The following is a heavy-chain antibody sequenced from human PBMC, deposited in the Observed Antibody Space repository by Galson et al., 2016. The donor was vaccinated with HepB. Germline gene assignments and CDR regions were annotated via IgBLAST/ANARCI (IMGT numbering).Heavy chain of an antibody. CDR1: GFTFSSYW. CDR2: IKRDGSEK. V-gene: IGHV3-7*03. D-gene: IGHD2-21*02. Sequence: SLRLSCAASGFTFSSYWMNWVRQAPGKGLEWVANIKRDGSEKYYVDSVEGRFTISRDNSQNTLYLQINQLRVEDTAVYYCAKDRDIIVLTAHGMDVWGQGATVTVSS. CDR3: AKDRDIIVLTAHGMDV. J-gene: IGHJ6*02.